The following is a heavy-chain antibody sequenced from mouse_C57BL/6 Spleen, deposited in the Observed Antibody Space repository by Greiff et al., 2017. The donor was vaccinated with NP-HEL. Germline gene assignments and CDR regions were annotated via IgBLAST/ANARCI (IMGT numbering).Heavy chain of an antibody. CDR3: ARNTDYGLGYFDV. CDR1: GYSFTGYY. Sequence: EVQLQESGPELVKPGASVKISCKASGYSFTGYYMHWVKQSSEKSLEWIGEINPSTGGTSYNQKFKGKATLTVDKSSSTAYMQLKSLTSEDSAVYYCARNTDYGLGYFDVWGTGTTVTVSS. CDR2: INPSTGGT. V-gene: IGHV1-43*01. J-gene: IGHJ1*03. D-gene: IGHD1-1*01.